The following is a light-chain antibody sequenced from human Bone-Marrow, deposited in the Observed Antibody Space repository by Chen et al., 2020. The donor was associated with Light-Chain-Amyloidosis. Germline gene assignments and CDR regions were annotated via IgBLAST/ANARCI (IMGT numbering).Light chain of an antibody. CDR3: QQYGTSPLT. Sequence: EIVLTQSPVTLSLSPGEGANLSCRASQTISSNYLTWYQQKFGQAPRLLIYGSSSGATGIPDRFTGSGSGTDFTLTINRLEPEDFAMYYCQQYGTSPLTFGGGTKVEIK. J-gene: IGKJ4*01. CDR1: QTISSNY. V-gene: IGKV3-20*01. CDR2: GSS.